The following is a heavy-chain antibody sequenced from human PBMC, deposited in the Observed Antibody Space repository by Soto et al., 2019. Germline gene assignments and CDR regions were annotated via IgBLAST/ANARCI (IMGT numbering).Heavy chain of an antibody. J-gene: IGHJ5*02. V-gene: IGHV4-59*01. Sequence: QVQLQESGPGLVKPSETLSLTCTVSGGSISSYYWSWIRQPPGKGLEWIGYIYYSGSTNYNPSLKSLVTIAVDTSKNQFSRKLSSVTASDTAVYYCARTLCGWGIWFDPWGQGTLVTVSS. CDR1: GGSISSYY. CDR3: ARTLCGWGIWFDP. D-gene: IGHD3-16*01. CDR2: IYYSGST.